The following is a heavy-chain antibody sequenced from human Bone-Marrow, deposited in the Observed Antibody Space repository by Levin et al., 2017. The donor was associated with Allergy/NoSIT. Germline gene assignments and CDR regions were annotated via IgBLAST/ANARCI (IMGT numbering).Heavy chain of an antibody. D-gene: IGHD3-22*01. J-gene: IGHJ4*02. V-gene: IGHV1-24*01. CDR3: AIYGSGYGDSAYYFDY. CDR2: FDPEDGET. CDR1: GYTLTELS. Sequence: GESLKISCKVSGYTLTELSMHWVRQAPGKGLEWVGGFDPEDGETIYSQKFQGRVTMTEDTSTDTAYMELSSLRSEDAAVYYCAIYGSGYGDSAYYFDYWGQGTLVTVSS.